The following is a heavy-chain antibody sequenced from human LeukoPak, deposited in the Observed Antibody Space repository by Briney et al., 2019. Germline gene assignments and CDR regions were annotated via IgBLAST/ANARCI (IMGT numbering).Heavy chain of an antibody. J-gene: IGHJ4*02. CDR1: GFTFSSYA. V-gene: IGHV3-23*01. D-gene: IGHD6-13*01. CDR2: ISGSGGST. Sequence: GGSLRLSCAGSGFTFSSYAMSWVRQAPGKGLEWVSAISGSGGSTYYADSVKGRFTISRDNSKNTLYLQMNSLRAEDTAVYYCAKLSLFSSSWHFDYWGQGTLVTVSS. CDR3: AKLSLFSSSWHFDY.